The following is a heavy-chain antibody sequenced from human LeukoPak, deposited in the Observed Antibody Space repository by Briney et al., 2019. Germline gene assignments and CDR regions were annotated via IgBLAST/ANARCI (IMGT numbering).Heavy chain of an antibody. CDR1: GGSISSSSYY. CDR3: ASLAYCGGDCYYYGMDV. Sequence: SETLSLTCTVSGGSISSSSYYWGWIRQPPGQGLEWIGSIYYSGSTYYNPSLKSRVTISVDTSKNQFSLKLSSVTAADTAVYYCASLAYCGGDCYYYGMDVWGQGTTVTVS. J-gene: IGHJ6*02. D-gene: IGHD2-21*01. V-gene: IGHV4-39*01. CDR2: IYYSGST.